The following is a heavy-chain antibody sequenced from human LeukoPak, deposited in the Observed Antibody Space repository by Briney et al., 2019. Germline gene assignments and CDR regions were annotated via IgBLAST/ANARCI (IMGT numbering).Heavy chain of an antibody. CDR1: GLSFRNSY. CDR2: IDYSGNT. Sequence: SETLTLTCTVSGLSFRNSYLSWIRQPPGKGLEWLGYIDYSGNTNYSPSLMSRVSISVDTSKTQFSLKLISVTAAGTAVYYCATISGTGIKTGCRAVDMWGHGTLVTVSS. CDR3: ATISGTGIKTGCRAVDM. D-gene: IGHD1-14*01. V-gene: IGHV4-59*13. J-gene: IGHJ3*02.